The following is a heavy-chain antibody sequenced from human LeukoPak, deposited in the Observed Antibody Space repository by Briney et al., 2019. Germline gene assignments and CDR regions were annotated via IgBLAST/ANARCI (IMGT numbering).Heavy chain of an antibody. Sequence: GGSLRLSCAASEFVFSDYYMSWVRQAPGKGLEWVSYISSGGDTKYYADSVKGRFTISRDNAKNSLYLQMNNLRGEDPAVYYCAREMGGDYGSGTFFDLWGQGNMVTVSS. CDR1: EFVFSDYY. J-gene: IGHJ4*02. D-gene: IGHD3-10*01. V-gene: IGHV3-11*01. CDR3: AREMGGDYGSGTFFDL. CDR2: ISSGGDTK.